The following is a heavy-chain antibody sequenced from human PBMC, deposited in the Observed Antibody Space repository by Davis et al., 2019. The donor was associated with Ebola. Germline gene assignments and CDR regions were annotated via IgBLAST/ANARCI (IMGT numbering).Heavy chain of an antibody. CDR3: ANSIAVAAQANFDY. Sequence: ASVKVSCKASGYTFGGYYMHWVRQAPGQGLEWMGRINPNNGGTNYAQKFQGRVTMTRDTSISTAYMELSRLRSDDTAVYYCANSIAVAAQANFDYWGQGTVVTVSS. CDR1: GYTFGGYY. D-gene: IGHD6-19*01. CDR2: INPNNGGT. J-gene: IGHJ4*02. V-gene: IGHV1-2*06.